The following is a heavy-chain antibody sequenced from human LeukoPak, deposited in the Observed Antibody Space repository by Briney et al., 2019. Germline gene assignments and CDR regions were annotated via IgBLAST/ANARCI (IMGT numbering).Heavy chain of an antibody. Sequence: ASVKVSCKASGYSFTTYGISRVRQAPGQGLEWMGWISAYNGNTNSAQKLQGRVTMTTDTSTSTAYMELRSLRSDDTAVYYCAVAGTTNDAFDIWGQGTMVTVSS. CDR1: GYSFTTYG. D-gene: IGHD6-19*01. V-gene: IGHV1-18*01. CDR3: AVAGTTNDAFDI. J-gene: IGHJ3*02. CDR2: ISAYNGNT.